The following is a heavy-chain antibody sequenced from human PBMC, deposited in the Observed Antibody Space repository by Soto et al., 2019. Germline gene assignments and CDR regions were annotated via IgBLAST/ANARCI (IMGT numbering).Heavy chain of an antibody. CDR2: ISWNSGSI. CDR3: AKSSQAGRIAVAGSYYYYMDV. D-gene: IGHD6-19*01. Sequence: EVQLVESGGGLVQPGRSLRLSCAASGFTFDDYAMHWVRQAPGKGLEWVSGISWNSGSIGYADSVKGRFTISRDNAKNSLYLQMDSRRAEVTALYYCAKSSQAGRIAVAGSYYYYMDVWGKGTTVTVSS. V-gene: IGHV3-9*01. CDR1: GFTFDDYA. J-gene: IGHJ6*03.